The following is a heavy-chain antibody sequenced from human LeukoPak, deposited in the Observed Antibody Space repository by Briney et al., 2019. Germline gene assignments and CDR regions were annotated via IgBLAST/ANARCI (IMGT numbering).Heavy chain of an antibody. J-gene: IGHJ4*02. D-gene: IGHD2-15*01. CDR3: ARDHVVDGLVFDY. CDR2: INQDGSEK. V-gene: IGHV3-7*01. CDR1: GFTSSSHW. Sequence: PGGSLRLSCTASGFTSSSHWMSWVRQAPGKGLEWVANINQDGSEKYYVDSVKGRFTISRDNAKNSLYLQMNSLRAEDTAIYYCARDHVVDGLVFDYWGQGALVTVSS.